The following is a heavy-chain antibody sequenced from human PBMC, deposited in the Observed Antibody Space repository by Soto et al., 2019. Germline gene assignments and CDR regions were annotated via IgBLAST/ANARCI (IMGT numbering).Heavy chain of an antibody. CDR1: GFTFSSYG. J-gene: IGHJ4*02. Sequence: GGSLRLSCAASGFTFSSYGMHWVRQAPGKGLEWVAVIWYDGSNKYYADSVKGRFTISRDNSKNTLYLQMNSLRAEDTAVYYCASNLITIFGVVIAWAFDYWGQGTLVTVSS. CDR2: IWYDGSNK. D-gene: IGHD3-3*01. V-gene: IGHV3-33*01. CDR3: ASNLITIFGVVIAWAFDY.